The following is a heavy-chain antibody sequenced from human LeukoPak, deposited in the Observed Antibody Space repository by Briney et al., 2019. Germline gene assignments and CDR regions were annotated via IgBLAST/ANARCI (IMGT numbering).Heavy chain of an antibody. CDR3: ALWPWGYSYAFDY. V-gene: IGHV3-23*01. CDR2: ISGSGGST. D-gene: IGHD5-18*01. Sequence: GGSLRLSCAASGFTFSNYGMSWVRQAPGKGLEWVSAISGSGGSTYYADSVKGRFTISRDNSKNTLYLQMNSLRAEDTAIYYCALWPWGYSYAFDYWGQGTLVTVSS. J-gene: IGHJ4*02. CDR1: GFTFSNYG.